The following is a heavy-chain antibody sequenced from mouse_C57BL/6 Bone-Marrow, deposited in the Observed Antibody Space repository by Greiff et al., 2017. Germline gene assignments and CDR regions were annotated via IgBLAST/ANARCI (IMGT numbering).Heavy chain of an antibody. CDR1: GYTFTDYN. V-gene: IGHV1-22*01. D-gene: IGHD1-1*01. CDR2: INPNNGGT. CDR3: ARVITTVVARNYYAMDY. J-gene: IGHJ4*01. Sequence: EVQLQQSGPELVKPGASVKMSCKASGYTFTDYNMHWVKQSHGKSLEWIGYINPNNGGTSYNQKFKGKATLTVNKSSSTAYMERRSLTSEDSAVYYCARVITTVVARNYYAMDYWGQGTAVTVSS.